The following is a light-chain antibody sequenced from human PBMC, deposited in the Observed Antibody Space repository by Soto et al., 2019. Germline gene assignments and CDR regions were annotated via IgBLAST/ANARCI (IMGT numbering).Light chain of an antibody. CDR3: QQYNSYSWT. V-gene: IGKV1-5*01. CDR2: DAS. CDR1: QSISYW. Sequence: DIQMTQAPSTLSATVGDRVTITCRASQSISYWLAWYQQKPGKAPNLLIYDASNLESGVPSRFSGSGFGTEFTLTISSLQPDYFATYYCQQYNSYSWTFGQGTKVDLK. J-gene: IGKJ1*01.